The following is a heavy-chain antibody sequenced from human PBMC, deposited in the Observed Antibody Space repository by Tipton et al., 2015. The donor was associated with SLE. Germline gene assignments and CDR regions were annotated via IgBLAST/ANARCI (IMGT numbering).Heavy chain of an antibody. V-gene: IGHV4-39*01. CDR1: GGSISSTSHY. J-gene: IGHJ4*02. D-gene: IGHD6-19*01. CDR2: IHYSGSS. Sequence: TLSLTCTVSGGSISSTSHYWGWIRQPPGKGLVWIGSIHYSGSSYYNPSLKSRVTVSLDTSKNLFSLNLTSVTAADTAVYYCGRHGMWLGSIASWGQGTLVTVSS. CDR3: GRHGMWLGSIAS.